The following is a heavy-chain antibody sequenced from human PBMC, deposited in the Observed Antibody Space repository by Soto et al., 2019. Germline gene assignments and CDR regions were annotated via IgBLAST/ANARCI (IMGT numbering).Heavy chain of an antibody. CDR2: IYSGGST. Sequence: EVQLVESGGGLVQPGGSLRLSCAASGFTVSSNYMSWVRQAPGKGLEWVSVIYSGGSTYYADSVKGRFTISRDNSKNTLYLQMNGLRAEDTAVYYCARDDSSSLYYFDYWGQGTLVTVSS. D-gene: IGHD6-13*01. CDR1: GFTVSSNY. V-gene: IGHV3-66*01. J-gene: IGHJ4*02. CDR3: ARDDSSSLYYFDY.